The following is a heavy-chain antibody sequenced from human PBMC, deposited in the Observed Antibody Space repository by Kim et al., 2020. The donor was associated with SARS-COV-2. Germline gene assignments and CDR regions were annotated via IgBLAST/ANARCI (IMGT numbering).Heavy chain of an antibody. J-gene: IGHJ4*02. CDR3: AKYGRRAVGPSQFDY. V-gene: IGHV3-30*02. D-gene: IGHD1-26*01. Sequence: DSVKGRFTISRDKSKNTLYLQMNSLRAEDTAVYYCAKYGRRAVGPSQFDYWGQGTLVTVSS.